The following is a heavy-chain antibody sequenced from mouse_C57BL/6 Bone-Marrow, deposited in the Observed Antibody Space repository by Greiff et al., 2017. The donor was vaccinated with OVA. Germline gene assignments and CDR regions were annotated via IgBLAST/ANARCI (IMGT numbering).Heavy chain of an antibody. Sequence: VQLQQPGAELVKPGASVKLSCKASGYTFTSYWMQWVKQRPGQGLEWIGEIDPSDSYTNYNQKFKGKATLTVDTSSSTAYMQLSSLTSEDSAVYYCARGKDGYALAMDYWGQGTSVTVSS. CDR1: GYTFTSYW. J-gene: IGHJ4*01. CDR3: ARGKDGYALAMDY. CDR2: IDPSDSYT. D-gene: IGHD2-2*01. V-gene: IGHV1-50*01.